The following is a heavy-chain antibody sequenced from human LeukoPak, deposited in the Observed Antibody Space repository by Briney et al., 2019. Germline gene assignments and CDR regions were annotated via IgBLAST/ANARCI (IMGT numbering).Heavy chain of an antibody. CDR2: IYYSGST. Sequence: SETLSLTCTVSGGSFSINNYYWTWIRQHPGKGLEWIGYIYYSGSTYYHPSLKGRVTISVDTSKNQFSLKLSSVTAADTAVYYCARDGEYYFDYWGQGTLVTVSS. CDR1: GGSFSINNYY. V-gene: IGHV4-31*03. J-gene: IGHJ4*02. CDR3: ARDGEYYFDY.